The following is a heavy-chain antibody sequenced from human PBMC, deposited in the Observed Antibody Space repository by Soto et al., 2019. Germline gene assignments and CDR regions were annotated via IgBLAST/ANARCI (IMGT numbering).Heavy chain of an antibody. J-gene: IGHJ3*02. D-gene: IGHD4-17*01. CDR2: IYHSGST. CDR1: SGSISSSNW. Sequence: SETLSLTCAVSSGSISSSNWWSWVRQPPGKGLEWIGEIYHSGSTNYNPSLKSRVTISVDKSKNQFSLKLSSVTAADTAVYYCARDGTTGARDFDIWGQGTMVTVSS. CDR3: ARDGTTGARDFDI. V-gene: IGHV4-4*02.